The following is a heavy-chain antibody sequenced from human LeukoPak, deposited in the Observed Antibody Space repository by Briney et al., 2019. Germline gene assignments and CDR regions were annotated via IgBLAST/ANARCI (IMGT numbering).Heavy chain of an antibody. J-gene: IGHJ6*03. D-gene: IGHD6-6*01. V-gene: IGHV1-8*01. CDR3: ARGIAARLGRAENNYYYYYMDV. CDR1: GYTFTSYD. Sequence: ASVKVSCKASGYTFTSYDINWVRQATGQGLEWMGWMNPNSGNTGYAQKFQGRVTMTRNTSIRTAYMELSSLRSEDTAVYYCARGIAARLGRAENNYYYYYMDVWGKGTTVTVSS. CDR2: MNPNSGNT.